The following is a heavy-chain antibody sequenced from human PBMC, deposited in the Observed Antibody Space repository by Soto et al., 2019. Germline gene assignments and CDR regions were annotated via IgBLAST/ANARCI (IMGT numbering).Heavy chain of an antibody. V-gene: IGHV3-23*01. CDR3: AKGQPHFTTYFDH. CDR2: ISGSGGNT. CDR1: GFSFSGYT. Sequence: EVHLLESGGGSVQPGGSLRLSCAASGFSFSGYTMIWVRQAPGKGLEWVSSISGSGGNTYYADSVKGRFTISRDNSKNTLYLQVNSLRAEDTAVYYCAKGQPHFTTYFDHWGQGTLVTVSS. J-gene: IGHJ4*02. D-gene: IGHD3-3*01.